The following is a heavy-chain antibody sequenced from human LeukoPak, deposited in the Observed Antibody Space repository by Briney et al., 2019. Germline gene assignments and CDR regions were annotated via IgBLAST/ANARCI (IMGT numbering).Heavy chain of an antibody. V-gene: IGHV4-30-4*01. J-gene: IGHJ4*02. D-gene: IGHD6-19*01. CDR2: IYYSGST. CDR3: ARKSIAVAGAFDY. CDR1: GGSISSGDSY. Sequence: PSQTLSLTCTVSGGSISSGDSYWSWIRQPPGKGLEWIGYIYYSGSTYYNPSLKSRVTISVDTSKNQFSLKLSSVTAADTAVYYCARKSIAVAGAFDYWGQGTLVTVSS.